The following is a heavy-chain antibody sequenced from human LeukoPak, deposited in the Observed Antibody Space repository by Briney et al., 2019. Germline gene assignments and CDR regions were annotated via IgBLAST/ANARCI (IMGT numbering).Heavy chain of an antibody. CDR1: GGTFSSYA. V-gene: IGHV1-69*13. Sequence: ASVKVSCKASGGTFSSYAISWVRQAPGQGLEWMGGIIPIFGTANYAQKFQGRVTITADESTSTAYMELSSLRSEDTAVYYCASGEDSSGYYPYYFDYWGQGTLVTVSS. CDR3: ASGEDSSGYYPYYFDY. D-gene: IGHD3-22*01. CDR2: IIPIFGTA. J-gene: IGHJ4*02.